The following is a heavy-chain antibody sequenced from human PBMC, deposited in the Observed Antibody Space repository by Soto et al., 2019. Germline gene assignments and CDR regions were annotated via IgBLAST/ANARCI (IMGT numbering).Heavy chain of an antibody. CDR1: GYTFTSYY. V-gene: IGHV1-46*01. J-gene: IGHJ4*02. CDR2: INPSGGST. CDR3: ARDFYPLAYYFDY. Sequence: ASVKVSCKASGYTFTSYYMHWVRQAPGQGLEWMGIINPSGGSTSYAQRLQGRVTMTADTSTSTAYMELRSLRSDDTAVYYCARDFYPLAYYFDYWGQGTLVTVSS.